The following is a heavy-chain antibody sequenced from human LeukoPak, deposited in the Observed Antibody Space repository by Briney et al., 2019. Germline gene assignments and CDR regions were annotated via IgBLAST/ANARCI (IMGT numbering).Heavy chain of an antibody. V-gene: IGHV4-34*01. CDR1: GGSFSGYY. D-gene: IGHD6-13*01. CDR2: INHSGST. Sequence: SETLSLTCAVYGGSFSGYYWSWIRQPPGKGLEWIGEINHSGSTNYNPSLKSRVTISVDTSKNQFSLKLSSVTAADTAVYYCARSGQQLVRSLYFDLWGRGTLVTVSS. CDR3: ARSGQQLVRSLYFDL. J-gene: IGHJ2*01.